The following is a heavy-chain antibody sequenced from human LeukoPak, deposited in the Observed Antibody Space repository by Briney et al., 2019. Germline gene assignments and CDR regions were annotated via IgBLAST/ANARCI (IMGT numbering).Heavy chain of an antibody. CDR3: ARAFGSGSQVINYFDF. V-gene: IGHV3-74*01. CDR2: INSDGSTT. J-gene: IGHJ4*02. Sequence: GGSLRLSCAASGFTFITYWMHWVRQAPGKGLVWVSSINSDGSTTTYADSVKGRFTISRDNAKNMVYLQMSSLRAEDTAVYYCARAFGSGSQVINYFDFWGQGTLVTVSS. CDR1: GFTFITYW. D-gene: IGHD3-10*01.